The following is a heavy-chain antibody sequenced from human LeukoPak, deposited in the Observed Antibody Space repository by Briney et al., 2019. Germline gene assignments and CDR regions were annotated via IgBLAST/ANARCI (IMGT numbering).Heavy chain of an antibody. J-gene: IGHJ3*01. Sequence: GGSLRLSCAASGFTFRSYDMHWVRQATGKGLEWVSAIVTVCNTFYPGSVRGRFTISRENAKHSLYLHINNVRAGVTAVYSCARTSKGTSVMDMWGQGKMVTVSS. V-gene: IGHV3-13*04. CDR2: IVTVCNT. D-gene: IGHD1/OR15-1a*01. CDR1: GFTFRSYD. CDR3: ARTSKGTSVMDM.